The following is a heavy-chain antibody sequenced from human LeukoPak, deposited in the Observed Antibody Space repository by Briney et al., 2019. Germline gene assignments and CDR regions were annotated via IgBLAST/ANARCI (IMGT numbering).Heavy chain of an antibody. Sequence: PGRSLRLPCAASGFTFSSYGMHWVRQAPGKGLEWVAVIWYDGSNKYYADSVKGRFTISRDNSKNTLYLQMNSQRAEDTAVYYCARADYQLLSPSYNWFDPWGQGTLVTVSS. V-gene: IGHV3-33*01. D-gene: IGHD2-2*01. CDR1: GFTFSSYG. CDR3: ARADYQLLSPSYNWFDP. J-gene: IGHJ5*02. CDR2: IWYDGSNK.